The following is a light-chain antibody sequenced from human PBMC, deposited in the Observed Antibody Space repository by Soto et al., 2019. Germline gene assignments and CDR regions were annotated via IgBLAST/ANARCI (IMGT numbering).Light chain of an antibody. V-gene: IGKV3-15*01. J-gene: IGKJ2*01. CDR2: AAS. CDR1: QSISSN. Sequence: DIVMTQSPATLSLSPGERATLSCRASQSISSNLAWYQHKPGQAPRLLIYAASTRASGIPARFNGGGSGTEFSLTFTSLQSEDFAIYYCQQYKNWTPMYTFGQGTRLE. CDR3: QQYKNWTPMYT.